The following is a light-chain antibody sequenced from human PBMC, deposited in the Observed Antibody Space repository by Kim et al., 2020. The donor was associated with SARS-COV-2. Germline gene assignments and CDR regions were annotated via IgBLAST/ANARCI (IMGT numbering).Light chain of an antibody. Sequence: DIQMAQSPSSLSASVGDRVTITCRASQDIKNYLAWYRQKPGKVPEVLIYAASILQSGVPPRISGSGSGTDFTLTINSLQPEDVATYYCQKYNSAPWTFGQGTKVDIK. V-gene: IGKV1-27*01. CDR1: QDIKNY. CDR3: QKYNSAPWT. CDR2: AAS. J-gene: IGKJ1*01.